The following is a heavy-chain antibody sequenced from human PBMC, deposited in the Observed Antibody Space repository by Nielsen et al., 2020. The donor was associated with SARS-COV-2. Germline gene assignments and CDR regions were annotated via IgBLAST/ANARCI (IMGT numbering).Heavy chain of an antibody. V-gene: IGHV3-30-3*01. J-gene: IGHJ4*02. CDR3: ARDQIGSPMVRGVIYY. CDR2: ISYDGSNK. D-gene: IGHD3-10*01. Sequence: GESLKISCAASGFTFSSYAMHWVRQAPGKGLEWVAVISYDGSNKYYADSVKGRFTISRDNSKNTLYLQMNSLRAEDTAVYYCARDQIGSPMVRGVIYYWGQGTLVTVSS. CDR1: GFTFSSYA.